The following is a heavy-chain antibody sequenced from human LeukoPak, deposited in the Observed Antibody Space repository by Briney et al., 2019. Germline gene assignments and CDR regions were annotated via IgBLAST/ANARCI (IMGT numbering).Heavy chain of an antibody. J-gene: IGHJ6*03. Sequence: PSETLSLTCAVSSGSFSDYYWRWIRQPLGKGLEWIGEINHSGSTNYNPSLKSRVTFSVDTSKNQFSLKLSSVTAADTAIYYCARGYPGYYYYYMDVWGKGTTVTVSS. V-gene: IGHV4-34*01. CDR1: SGSFSDYY. CDR3: ARGYPGYYYYYMDV. D-gene: IGHD2-2*02. CDR2: INHSGST.